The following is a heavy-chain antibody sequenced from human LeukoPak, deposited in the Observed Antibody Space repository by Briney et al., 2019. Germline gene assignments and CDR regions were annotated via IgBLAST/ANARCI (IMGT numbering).Heavy chain of an antibody. CDR1: GYSFTSYW. Sequence: GESQKISCKGSGYSFTSYWIGWVRQMPGKGLEWMGIIYLGDSDTRYSPSFQGQVTISADKSISTAYLQWSSLKASDTAMYYCARRGGHGSGSYYPDYWGQGTLVTVSS. CDR2: IYLGDSDT. J-gene: IGHJ4*02. V-gene: IGHV5-51*01. D-gene: IGHD3-10*01. CDR3: ARRGGHGSGSYYPDY.